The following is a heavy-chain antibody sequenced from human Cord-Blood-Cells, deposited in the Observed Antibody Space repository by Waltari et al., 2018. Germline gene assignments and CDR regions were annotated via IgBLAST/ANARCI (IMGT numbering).Heavy chain of an antibody. J-gene: IGHJ3*02. CDR1: GFTFSSYS. D-gene: IGHD7-27*01. Sequence: EVQLVESGGGLVKPGGSLRLSCAASGFTFSSYSMNWVRQDPGKGLEWVSSISSSSSYIYYADSVKGQCIISRDNAKNSLYLQMNSLRAEDTAVYYCASKLTGDSAFDIWGQGTMVTVSS. CDR2: ISSSSSYI. CDR3: ASKLTGDSAFDI. V-gene: IGHV3-21*01.